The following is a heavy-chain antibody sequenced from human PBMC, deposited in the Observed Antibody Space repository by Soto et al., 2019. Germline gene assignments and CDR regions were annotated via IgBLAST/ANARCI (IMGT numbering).Heavy chain of an antibody. Sequence: QVQLVQSGAEVKKPGASVKVSCKASGYTFTSYYMHWVRQVPGQGPDWMGIINSIGGSTSDAQKFQGSGTMARNTSTSTVYMELSSLRSEDTAVYYCARDGLNIVVVVAANYYYSYGLDVWGQGTTVTVSS. J-gene: IGHJ6*02. V-gene: IGHV1-46*01. D-gene: IGHD2-15*01. CDR1: GYTFTSYY. CDR3: ARDGLNIVVVVAANYYYSYGLDV. CDR2: INSIGGST.